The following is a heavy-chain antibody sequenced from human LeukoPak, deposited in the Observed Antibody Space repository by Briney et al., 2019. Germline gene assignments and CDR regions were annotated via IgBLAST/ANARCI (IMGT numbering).Heavy chain of an antibody. CDR2: IYTSGTT. V-gene: IGHV4-4*07. D-gene: IGHD2-15*01. CDR3: AREDPLVAARGLDY. CDR1: GGSISSYF. Sequence: KASETLSLTCTVSGGSISSYFWSWIRQPAGKGLEWIGRIYTSGTTNYNTTLKSRLTMSVDTSKNQFSLRLSSVTAADTAVYYCAREDPLVAARGLDYWGQGTLVTVSS. J-gene: IGHJ4*02.